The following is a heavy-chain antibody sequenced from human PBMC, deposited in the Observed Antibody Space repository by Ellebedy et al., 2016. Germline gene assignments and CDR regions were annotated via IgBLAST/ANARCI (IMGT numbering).Heavy chain of an antibody. V-gene: IGHV4-39*01. CDR2: IYYSGST. CDR3: ARHRTYGDYFRHDAFDI. D-gene: IGHD4-17*01. J-gene: IGHJ3*02. Sequence: SETLSLTCTASGGSISSSSYYWGWIRQPPGKGLEWIGSIYYSGSTYYNPSLKSRVTISVDTSKNQFSLKLNSVTAAVTAVYYCARHRTYGDYFRHDAFDIWGQGTMVTVSS. CDR1: GGSISSSSYY.